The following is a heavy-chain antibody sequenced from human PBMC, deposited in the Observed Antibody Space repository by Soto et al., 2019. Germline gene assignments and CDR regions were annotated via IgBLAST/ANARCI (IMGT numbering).Heavy chain of an antibody. J-gene: IGHJ6*02. CDR2: ISYSGST. V-gene: IGHV4-59*01. CDR1: GGSISSYY. CDR3: AREGVTPSYSYYYGMDV. Sequence: QVQLQESGPGLVKPSETLSLTCTVSGGSISSYYWSWIRQPPGKGLEWIGYISYSGSTNYNSSLKSRVSISVDTSKNQFSLKLSSVTAADTAVYYCAREGVTPSYSYYYGMDVWGQGTTVTVSS. D-gene: IGHD5-18*01.